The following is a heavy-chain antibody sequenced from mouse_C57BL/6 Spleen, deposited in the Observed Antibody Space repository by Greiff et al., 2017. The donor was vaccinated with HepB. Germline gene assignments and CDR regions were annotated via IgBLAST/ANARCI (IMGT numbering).Heavy chain of an antibody. CDR1: GYSFTDYN. V-gene: IGHV1-39*01. CDR2: INPNYGTT. CDR3: LQLGRGPLYFDY. Sequence: VQLKESGPELVKPGASVKISCKASGYSFTDYNMNWVKQSNGKSLEWIGVINPNYGTTSYNQKFKGKATLTVDQSSSTAYMQLNSLTSEDSAVYYCLQLGRGPLYFDYWGQGTTLTVSS. J-gene: IGHJ2*01. D-gene: IGHD4-1*02.